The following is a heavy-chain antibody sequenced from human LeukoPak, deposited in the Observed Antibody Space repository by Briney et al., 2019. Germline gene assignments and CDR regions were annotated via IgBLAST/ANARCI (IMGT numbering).Heavy chain of an antibody. Sequence: SETLSLTCTVSGGSISSSSYYWGWIRQPPGKGLEWIGSIYYSGSTYYNPSLKSRVTISVDTSKNQFSLKLSSVTAADTAVYYCARVLRTVAARGYFDYWGQGTLVTVSS. CDR2: IYYSGST. J-gene: IGHJ4*02. CDR3: ARVLRTVAARGYFDY. CDR1: GGSISSSSYY. D-gene: IGHD6-19*01. V-gene: IGHV4-39*07.